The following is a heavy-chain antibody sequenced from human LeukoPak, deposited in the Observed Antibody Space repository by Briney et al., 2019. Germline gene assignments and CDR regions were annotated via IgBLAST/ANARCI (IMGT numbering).Heavy chain of an antibody. CDR1: GFTFSSYA. D-gene: IGHD4-17*01. CDR2: ISSNGGST. J-gene: IGHJ4*02. Sequence: GGSLRLSCAASGFTFSSYAMHWVRQAPGKGLEYVSAISSNGGSTYYANSVKGRFTISRGNSKNTLYLQMGSLRAEDMAVYYCARATVTLPDYWGQGTLVTVSS. CDR3: ARATVTLPDY. V-gene: IGHV3-64*01.